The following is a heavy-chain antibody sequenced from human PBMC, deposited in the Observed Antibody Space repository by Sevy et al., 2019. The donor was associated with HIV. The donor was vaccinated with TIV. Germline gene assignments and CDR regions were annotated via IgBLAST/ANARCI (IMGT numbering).Heavy chain of an antibody. D-gene: IGHD6-13*01. CDR3: TTAAGFIPWYAVQD. CDR2: IKSKADGGTA. Sequence: GGSLRLSCAASGFTFADAWMTWVRQAPGKGLEWVGRIKSKADGGTADNAAPVKARFTISRDDSKYTLYLQMNSLKTGDEAVYYCTTAAGFIPWYAVQDWGQGSLVTVSS. J-gene: IGHJ1*01. V-gene: IGHV3-15*01. CDR1: GFTFADAW.